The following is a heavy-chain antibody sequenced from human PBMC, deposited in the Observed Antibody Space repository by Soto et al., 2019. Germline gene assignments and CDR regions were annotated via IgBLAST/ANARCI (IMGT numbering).Heavy chain of an antibody. CDR3: ATGGLGLDY. V-gene: IGHV3-15*01. CDR2: VKSKVDGETI. CDR1: GFTFSNAW. D-gene: IGHD6-19*01. J-gene: IGHJ4*02. Sequence: WSLRLSCAASGFTFSNAWMNWVRQAPGKGLEWVGRVKSKVDGETIDYSAPVKGRFSISRDDSKNTVYLQMNSLKIEDTAVYYCATGGLGLDYWGQGTLVTVSS.